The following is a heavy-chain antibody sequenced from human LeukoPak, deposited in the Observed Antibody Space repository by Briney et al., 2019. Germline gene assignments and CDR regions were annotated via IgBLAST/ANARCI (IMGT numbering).Heavy chain of an antibody. CDR2: FYSGGNT. Sequence: GGSLRLSCAASGFTVSGNYMNWVRQAPGKGLEWVSVFYSGGNTYYADSVKGRFTISRDNSKNTLYLQMNSLRAEDTAVYYCARDGSAAMSSNLYYGMDVWGQGTTVTVSS. CDR3: ARDGSAAMSSNLYYGMDV. J-gene: IGHJ6*02. D-gene: IGHD2-2*01. V-gene: IGHV3-53*01. CDR1: GFTVSGNY.